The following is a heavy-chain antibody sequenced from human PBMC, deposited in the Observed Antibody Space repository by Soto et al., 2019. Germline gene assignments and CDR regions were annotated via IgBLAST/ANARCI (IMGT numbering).Heavy chain of an antibody. Sequence: QPGGSLRLSCAASGFTFSSYWMSWVRQAPGKGLEWVANIKQDGSEKYYVDSVKGRFTISRDNAKNSLYLQMNSLRAEDTAVYYCAIDTRITMIVVVITEYYYGMDVWGQGTTVTVSS. CDR2: IKQDGSEK. CDR1: GFTFSSYW. J-gene: IGHJ6*02. V-gene: IGHV3-7*05. CDR3: AIDTRITMIVVVITEYYYGMDV. D-gene: IGHD3-22*01.